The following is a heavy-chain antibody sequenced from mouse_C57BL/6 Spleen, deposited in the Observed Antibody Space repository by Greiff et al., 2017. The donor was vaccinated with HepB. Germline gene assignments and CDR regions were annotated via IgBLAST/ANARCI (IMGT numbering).Heavy chain of an antibody. Sequence: VQLQQSGGGLVKPGGSLKLSCAASGFTFSDYGMHWVRQAPEKGLEWVAYISSGSGTIYYADTVKGRFTISRDTAKNTLFLQMTSLRSEDTAMYYCARAGDYDVDWFAYWGQGTLVTVSA. CDR2: ISSGSGTI. CDR1: GFTFSDYG. CDR3: ARAGDYDVDWFAY. D-gene: IGHD2-4*01. J-gene: IGHJ3*01. V-gene: IGHV5-17*01.